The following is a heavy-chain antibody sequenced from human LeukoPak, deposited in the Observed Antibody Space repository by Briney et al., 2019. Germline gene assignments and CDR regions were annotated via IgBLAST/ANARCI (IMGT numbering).Heavy chain of an antibody. D-gene: IGHD2-8*01. CDR3: AGLDANYFDY. V-gene: IGHV4-59*08. J-gene: IGHJ4*02. CDR1: GGSISSYY. Sequence: PSETLSLTCTESGGSISSYYWSWIRQPPGKGLEWIGYIYYRGSTSYNPSLKSRVTLSADASKNQFSRKLSCVTAAATAVYYFAGLDANYFDYLGQGSLVTVSS. CDR2: IYYRGST.